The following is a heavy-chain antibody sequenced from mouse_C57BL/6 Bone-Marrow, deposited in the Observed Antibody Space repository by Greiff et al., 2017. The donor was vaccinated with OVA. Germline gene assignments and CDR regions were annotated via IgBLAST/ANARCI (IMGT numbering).Heavy chain of an antibody. V-gene: IGHV1-69*01. D-gene: IGHD1-1*01. J-gene: IGHJ4*01. Sequence: QVQLQQPGAELVMPGASVKLSCKASGYTFTSYWMHWVKQRPGPGLEWIGEIDPSDSYTNYNQQFKGKSTLTVDKSSSKAYMQLSSLTSDDSAVYYWARGEDYGSSPSIYAMDYWGQGTSVTVSS. CDR3: ARGEDYGSSPSIYAMDY. CDR2: IDPSDSYT. CDR1: GYTFTSYW.